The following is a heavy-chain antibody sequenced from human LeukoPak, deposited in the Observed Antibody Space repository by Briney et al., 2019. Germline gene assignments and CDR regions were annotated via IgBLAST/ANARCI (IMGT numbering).Heavy chain of an antibody. V-gene: IGHV4-59*01. D-gene: IGHD3-10*01. Sequence: PSETLSLTCTVSGGSISSYYWSWIRQPPGKGLEWIGYIYYSGSTNYNPSLKSRVTISVDTSKNQSSLKLSSVTAADTAVYYCARARFFYFDYWGQGTLVTVSS. CDR1: GGSISSYY. CDR3: ARARFFYFDY. J-gene: IGHJ4*02. CDR2: IYYSGST.